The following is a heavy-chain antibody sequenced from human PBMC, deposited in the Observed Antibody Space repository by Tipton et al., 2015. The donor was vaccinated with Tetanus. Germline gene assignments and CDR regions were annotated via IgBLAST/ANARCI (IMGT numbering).Heavy chain of an antibody. Sequence: QSGPEVKKPGSSVKVSCKASGGTFTSHSLNWVRQAPGQGLQWMGGVSPRFGIADYTQNFQDRVFISADESTSTTHVELTGLTSEDQATYYCGGVREIVVDAPASTANCCVMDVWGQGTTVIVSS. CDR3: GGVREIVVDAPASTANCCVMDV. V-gene: IGHV1-69*01. D-gene: IGHD2-21*01. J-gene: IGHJ6*02. CDR1: GGTFTSHS. CDR2: VSPRFGIA.